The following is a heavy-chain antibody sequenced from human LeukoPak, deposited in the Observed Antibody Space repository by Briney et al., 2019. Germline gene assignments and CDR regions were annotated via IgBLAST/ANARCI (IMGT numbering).Heavy chain of an antibody. CDR1: GYTFTGYY. J-gene: IGHJ4*02. Sequence: ASVKVSCKASGYTFTGYYMHWVRQAPGQGLESMGWINPNSGGTNYAQKFQGRVTMTRDTSISTAYMELSRLRSDDTAVYYCARVPEAGYNPDYWGQGTLVTVSA. V-gene: IGHV1-2*02. CDR2: INPNSGGT. D-gene: IGHD5-24*01. CDR3: ARVPEAGYNPDY.